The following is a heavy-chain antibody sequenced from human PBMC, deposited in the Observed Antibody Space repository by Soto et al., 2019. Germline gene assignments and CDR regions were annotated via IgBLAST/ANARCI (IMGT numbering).Heavy chain of an antibody. J-gene: IGHJ4*02. V-gene: IGHV4-38-2*02. CDR3: ATTGTYLRFRSGDY. D-gene: IGHD3-16*02. CDR2: IWHSGSV. Sequence: TATLYLTSTVHGFSIDTTSYWGCIRQPTRKGLEWVGSIWHSGSVYYNPSLKSRVTMSIDTSKNEFSLRLNSMTAADTAVYFSATTGTYLRFRSGDYWRLGSLV. CDR1: GFSIDTTSY.